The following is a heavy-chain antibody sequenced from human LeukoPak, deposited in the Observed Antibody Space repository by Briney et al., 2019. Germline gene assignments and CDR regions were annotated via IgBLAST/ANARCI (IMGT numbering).Heavy chain of an antibody. Sequence: PSETLSLTCTVSGGSIGSSNYYWGWIRQPPGKGLEWIGSIYYSGSTYYNPPLKSRVTISVDTSKNQFSLKVNSVTAADTAVYFCARQSKGYCSGGSCFSGFDSWGQGAQVTVSS. CDR3: ARQSKGYCSGGSCFSGFDS. V-gene: IGHV4-39*01. CDR2: IYYSGST. CDR1: GGSIGSSNYY. J-gene: IGHJ4*02. D-gene: IGHD2-15*01.